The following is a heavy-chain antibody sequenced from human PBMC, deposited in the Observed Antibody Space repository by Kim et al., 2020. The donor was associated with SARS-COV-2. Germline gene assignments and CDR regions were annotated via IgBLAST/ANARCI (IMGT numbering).Heavy chain of an antibody. J-gene: IGHJ6*02. CDR3: ARFYYGSGSYVYGMDV. D-gene: IGHD3-10*01. Sequence: SVKGRFTISRDNAKNSLYLQMNSLRAEDTAVYYCARFYYGSGSYVYGMDVWGQGTTVTVSS. V-gene: IGHV3-21*01.